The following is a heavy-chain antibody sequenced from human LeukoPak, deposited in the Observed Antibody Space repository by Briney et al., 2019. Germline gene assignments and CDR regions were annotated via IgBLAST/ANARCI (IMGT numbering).Heavy chain of an antibody. Sequence: GGSLRLSCAASAFTFSSYAMSWVRQAPGKGLEWVSAISGSGGSTYYADSVKGRFTISRDNSKNTLYLQMNSLRAEDTAVYYCAKDIVVVVAATVGKNWGQGTLVAVSS. J-gene: IGHJ4*02. V-gene: IGHV3-23*01. CDR2: ISGSGGST. CDR1: AFTFSSYA. CDR3: AKDIVVVVAATVGKN. D-gene: IGHD2-15*01.